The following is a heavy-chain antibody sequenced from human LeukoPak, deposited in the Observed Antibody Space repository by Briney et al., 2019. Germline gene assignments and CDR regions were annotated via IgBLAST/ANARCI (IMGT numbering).Heavy chain of an antibody. Sequence: GGSLRLSCAASGFTFSSYWMHWVRQAPGKGLVWVSRINSDGSSTSYADSVKGRFTISRDNAKNTLHLQMNSLRAEDTAVYYCARAAGSSMLGYWGQGTLVTVSS. D-gene: IGHD1-26*01. CDR1: GFTFSSYW. CDR3: ARAAGSSMLGY. CDR2: INSDGSST. V-gene: IGHV3-74*01. J-gene: IGHJ4*02.